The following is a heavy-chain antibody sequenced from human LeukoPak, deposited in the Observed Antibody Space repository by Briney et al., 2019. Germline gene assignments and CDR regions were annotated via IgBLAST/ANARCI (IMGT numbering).Heavy chain of an antibody. Sequence: GGSLRLSCAASGFTFSTYAMSWVRQAPRKGLEWVSALSSGGSGGTTYFADSVEGRFSISRDNSKSTLYLQLSSLTAEDMAVYYCAKAMSTDHYDSKGFYRVDFDSWGQGTLVTVSS. D-gene: IGHD3-22*01. CDR3: AKAMSTDHYDSKGFYRVDFDS. CDR1: GFTFSTYA. CDR2: LSSGGSGGTT. V-gene: IGHV3-23*01. J-gene: IGHJ4*02.